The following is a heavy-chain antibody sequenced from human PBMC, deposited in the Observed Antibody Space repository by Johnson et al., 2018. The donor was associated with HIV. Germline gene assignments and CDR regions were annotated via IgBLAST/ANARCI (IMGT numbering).Heavy chain of an antibody. J-gene: IGHJ3*01. CDR1: GFTFSSYV. CDR3: AGEKYNWNDGMCDGIEL. V-gene: IGHV3-30*14. Sequence: QVQLVESGGGVVQPGRSLRLSCAASGFTFSSYVMHWVRQAPGKGLEWVAVISYDGSNKYYADSVQGRFTISRDNSKNTLYLQMNSLRGEDTAVYYCAGEKYNWNDGMCDGIELWGQGTMVTVSS. D-gene: IGHD1-1*01. CDR2: ISYDGSNK.